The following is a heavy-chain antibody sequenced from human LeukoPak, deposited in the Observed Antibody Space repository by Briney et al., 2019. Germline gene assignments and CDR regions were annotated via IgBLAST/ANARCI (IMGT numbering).Heavy chain of an antibody. CDR3: ARSIPTFGTAVAGYHFFDY. J-gene: IGHJ4*02. CDR2: ISSSGSTI. CDR1: GFTFSDYY. D-gene: IGHD6-19*01. Sequence: GGSLRLSCAASGFTFSDYYMSWIRQAPGKGLEWVSYISSSGSTIYYADSVKGRYTISRDNAKNSLYLQMNSLRAEDTAMYYCARSIPTFGTAVAGYHFFDYWGQGTLVTVSS. V-gene: IGHV3-11*01.